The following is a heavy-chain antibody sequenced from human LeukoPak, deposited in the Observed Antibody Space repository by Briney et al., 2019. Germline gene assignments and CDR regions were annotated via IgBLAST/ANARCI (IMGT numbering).Heavy chain of an antibody. J-gene: IGHJ4*02. CDR1: SGSISSYH. V-gene: IGHV4-59*01. CDR2: IYYSGST. Sequence: SETLSLTCTVSSGSISSYHWSWIRQPPGKGLEWIGYIYYSGSTNYNPSLKSRVTISVDTSKNQFSLKLSSVTAADTAVYYCARWRLGVVTHHFDYWGQGTLVTVSS. CDR3: ARWRLGVVTHHFDY. D-gene: IGHD4-23*01.